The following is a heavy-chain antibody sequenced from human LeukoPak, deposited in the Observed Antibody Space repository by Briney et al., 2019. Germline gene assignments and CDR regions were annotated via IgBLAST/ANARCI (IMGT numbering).Heavy chain of an antibody. CDR1: GGTFSSYT. CDR3: ARHRIDDYGGTNYYYYYMDV. J-gene: IGHJ6*03. CDR2: IIPILGIA. Sequence: ASVKVSCKASGGTFSSYTISWVRQAPGQGLEWMGRIIPILGIANYAQKFQGRVTITADKSTSTAYMELSSLRSEDTAVYYCARHRIDDYGGTNYYYYYMDVWGKGTTVTVSS. D-gene: IGHD4-23*01. V-gene: IGHV1-69*02.